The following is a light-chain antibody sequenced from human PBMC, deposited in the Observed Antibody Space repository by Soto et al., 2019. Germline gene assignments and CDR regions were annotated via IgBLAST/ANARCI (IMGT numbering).Light chain of an antibody. CDR1: QSISSN. V-gene: IGKV3-15*01. Sequence: MVMTQAPATLSVSPGEGATLSCRASQSISSNLAWYQQKPGQAPRLLMFRTSSRATGFPARFSGSGSGTEFNLTISSLQSEDFGVYYCQQYNNWPRATFGGGTKVDIK. CDR2: RTS. CDR3: QQYNNWPRAT. J-gene: IGKJ4*01.